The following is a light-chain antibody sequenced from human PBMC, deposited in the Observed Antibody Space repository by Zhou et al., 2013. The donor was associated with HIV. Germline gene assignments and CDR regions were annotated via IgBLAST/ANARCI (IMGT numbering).Light chain of an antibody. V-gene: IGKV1-33*01. J-gene: IGKJ4*01. CDR1: QDIGNH. CDR2: DAS. Sequence: DIQMTQSPSSLSASLGDRVTITCQASQDIGNHLHWYQQKPGKAPDLLIYDASRLETGVPSRFSGSGYGTDFTFAISSLQPEDVATYYCQQYDHLSLTFGGGTKVEIK. CDR3: QQYDHLSLT.